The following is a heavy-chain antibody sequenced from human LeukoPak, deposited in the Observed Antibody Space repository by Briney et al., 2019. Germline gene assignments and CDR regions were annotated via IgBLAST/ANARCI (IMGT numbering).Heavy chain of an antibody. CDR2: INHSGST. CDR1: GGSFSGYY. D-gene: IGHD6-6*01. J-gene: IGHJ4*02. CDR3: ARAPLMAARPFDY. V-gene: IGHV4-34*01. Sequence: SQTLSLTCAVYGGSFSGYYWSWIRQPPGNGLEWIGEINHSGSTNYNPSLKSRVTISVDTSKNQFSLKLSSVTAADMAVYYCARAPLMAARPFDYWGQGTLVTVSS.